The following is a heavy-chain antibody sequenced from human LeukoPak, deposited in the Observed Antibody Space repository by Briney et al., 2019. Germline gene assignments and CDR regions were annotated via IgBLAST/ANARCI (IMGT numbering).Heavy chain of an antibody. V-gene: IGHV1-18*01. CDR3: ARARLRYFDWLLYYYYYGMDV. D-gene: IGHD3-9*01. CDR1: GYTFTSYG. J-gene: IGHJ6*02. Sequence: ASVKVSCKASGYTFTSYGISWVRQAPGQGLEWMGWISAYNGNTNYAQKLQGRVTMTTDTSTSTAYMELRSLRSDDTAVYYCARARLRYFDWLLYYYYYGMDVWGQGTTVTVSS. CDR2: ISAYNGNT.